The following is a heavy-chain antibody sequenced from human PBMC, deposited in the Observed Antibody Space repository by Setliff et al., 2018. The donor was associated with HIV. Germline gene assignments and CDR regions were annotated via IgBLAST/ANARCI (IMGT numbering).Heavy chain of an antibody. CDR3: ARAPRELAVIDAFDV. Sequence: SETLSLTCNISGASMNSYYWSWLRQPPGKELEWIGYFYTSGSTNYNPSRKSRLTISVDTSKRRFSLRLSSVTAADSGIYYCARAPRELAVIDAFDVWGRGTLVTVSS. V-gene: IGHV4-4*09. CDR2: FYTSGST. J-gene: IGHJ3*01. D-gene: IGHD3-22*01. CDR1: GASMNSYY.